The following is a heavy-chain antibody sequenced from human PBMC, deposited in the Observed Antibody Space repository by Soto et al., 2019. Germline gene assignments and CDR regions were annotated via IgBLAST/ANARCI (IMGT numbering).Heavy chain of an antibody. CDR3: LRVLGGSWSPVAY. V-gene: IGHV4-4*02. CDR1: GGSISSSNW. J-gene: IGHJ4*02. Sequence: SETLSLTCAVSGGSISSSNWWSWVRQPPGKGLEWIGEIYHSGSTNYNPSLKSRVTISVDKSKNQFSLKLSSVTAADTAVYYCLRVLGGSWSPVAYCGQGTLVPSPQ. CDR2: IYHSGST. D-gene: IGHD6-13*01.